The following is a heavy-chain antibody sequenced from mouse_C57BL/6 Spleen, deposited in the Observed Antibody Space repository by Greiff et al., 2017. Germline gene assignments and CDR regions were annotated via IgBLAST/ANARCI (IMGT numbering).Heavy chain of an antibody. CDR2: IYPGDGDT. D-gene: IGHD2-12*01. V-gene: IGHV1-82*01. J-gene: IGHJ2*01. Sequence: QVQLQQFGPELVKPGASVKISCKASGYAFSSSWMNWVKQRPGKGLEWIGRIYPGDGDTNYNGKFKGKATLTADKSSSTAYMQLSSLTSEDSAVYFCARLGSYDGGDYWGQGTTLTVSS. CDR3: ARLGSYDGGDY. CDR1: GYAFSSSW.